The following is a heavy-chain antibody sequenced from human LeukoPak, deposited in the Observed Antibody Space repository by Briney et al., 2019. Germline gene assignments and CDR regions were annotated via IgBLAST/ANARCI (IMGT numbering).Heavy chain of an antibody. V-gene: IGHV4-34*01. D-gene: IGHD6-19*01. CDR3: ARLAVAGTKDY. Sequence: SETLSLTCAVYGGSFSGYYWSWIRQPPGKGLEWIGEINHSGSTNYNPPLKSRVTISVDTSKNQFSLKLSSVTAADTAVYYCARLAVAGTKDYWGQGTLVTVSS. CDR2: INHSGST. J-gene: IGHJ4*02. CDR1: GGSFSGYY.